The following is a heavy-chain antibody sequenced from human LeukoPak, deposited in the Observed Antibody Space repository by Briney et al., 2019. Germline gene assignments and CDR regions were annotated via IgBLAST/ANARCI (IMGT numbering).Heavy chain of an antibody. CDR2: ISGSGNTT. V-gene: IGHV3-23*01. CDR1: QFTFSNYA. J-gene: IGHJ2*01. Sequence: GGSLRLSCAASQFTFSNYAMSWVRQAPGKGLEWVSAISGSGNTTYFGDFVTGRFTISRDNPKNTVYLQMNSLSAEDTAVYYCAKGPAPYCSGGSCYSPHWYFDLWGRGTLVTVSS. CDR3: AKGPAPYCSGGSCYSPHWYFDL. D-gene: IGHD2-15*01.